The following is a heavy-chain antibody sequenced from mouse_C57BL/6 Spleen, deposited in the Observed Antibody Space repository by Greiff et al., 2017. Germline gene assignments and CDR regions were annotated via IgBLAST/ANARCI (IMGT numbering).Heavy chain of an antibody. CDR2: IDPSDSYT. CDR3: ARGIYYSNYGGFAY. V-gene: IGHV1-59*01. CDR1: GYTFTSYW. D-gene: IGHD2-5*01. J-gene: IGHJ3*01. Sequence: VQLQQPGAELVRPGTSVKLSCKASGYTFTSYWMHWVKQRPGQGLEWIGVIDPSDSYTNYNQKFKGKATLTVDTSSSTAYMQLSSLTSEDSAVYYCARGIYYSNYGGFAYWGQGTLVTVSA.